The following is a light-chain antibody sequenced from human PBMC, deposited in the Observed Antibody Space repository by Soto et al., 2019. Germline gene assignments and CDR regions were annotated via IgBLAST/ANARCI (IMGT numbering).Light chain of an antibody. J-gene: IGLJ2*01. V-gene: IGLV1-51*01. CDR2: DND. CDR1: SSNIGNNY. Sequence: QSALTQPPSVSAAPGQRVTISCSGSSSNIGNNYVSWYQQFPGTVPKLLIYDNDKRPSGIPDRFSGSKSATSATLGITGLQTGDEADYYCGTWDESLTDMVLGGGTQLTVL. CDR3: GTWDESLTDMV.